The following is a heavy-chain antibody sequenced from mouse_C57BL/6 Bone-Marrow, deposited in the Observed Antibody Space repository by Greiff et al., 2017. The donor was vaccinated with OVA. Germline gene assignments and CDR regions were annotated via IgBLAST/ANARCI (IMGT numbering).Heavy chain of an antibody. J-gene: IGHJ4*01. Sequence: EVKLVESGGGLVQPGGSLKLSCAASGFTFSDYYMYWVRQTPEKRLEWVAYISNGGGSTYYPDTVKGRFTISRDNAKNTLYLQMSRLKSEDTAMDYCARQYYYARDYWGQGTSVTVSS. CDR1: GFTFSDYY. V-gene: IGHV5-12*01. CDR3: ARQYYYARDY. CDR2: ISNGGGST.